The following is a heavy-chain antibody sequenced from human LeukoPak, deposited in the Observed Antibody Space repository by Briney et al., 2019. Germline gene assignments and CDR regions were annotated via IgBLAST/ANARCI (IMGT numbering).Heavy chain of an antibody. CDR3: ARGGGNFDY. CDR1: GFTFSSYS. J-gene: IGHJ4*02. CDR2: ITTSSTYI. V-gene: IGHV3-21*01. Sequence: GGSLRLSCAASGFTFSSYSMSWVRQAPGEGLEWVSSITTSSTYISYADSVKGRFTISRDNAKNSLYLQMNSLRAEDTAVYYCARGGGNFDYWGQGTLVTVSS. D-gene: IGHD2-15*01.